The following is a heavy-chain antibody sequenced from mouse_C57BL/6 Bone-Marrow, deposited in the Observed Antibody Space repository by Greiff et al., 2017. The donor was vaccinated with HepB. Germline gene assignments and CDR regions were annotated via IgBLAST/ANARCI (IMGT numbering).Heavy chain of an antibody. Sequence: QVQLQQPGAELVKPGASVKLSCKASGYTFTSYWMQWVKQRPGQGLEWIGEIDPSDSYTNYNQKFKGKATLTVDTSSSTAYMQLSSLTSEDSAVYYCAIYYGYDFYAMDYWGQGTSVTVSS. V-gene: IGHV1-50*01. CDR1: GYTFTSYW. J-gene: IGHJ4*01. D-gene: IGHD2-2*01. CDR3: AIYYGYDFYAMDY. CDR2: IDPSDSYT.